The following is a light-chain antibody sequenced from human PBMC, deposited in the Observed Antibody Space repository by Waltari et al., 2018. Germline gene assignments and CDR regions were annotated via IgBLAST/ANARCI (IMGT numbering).Light chain of an antibody. Sequence: EIVMTQSPATLSVSPGERATLSCRASEYVSSNLAWYQQKPGQAPRRLIHRVSARATGIPARFSGSGSGTEFTLTISSLQSEDSAVYYCQQYNNWKTFGQGTKVEVK. CDR2: RVS. J-gene: IGKJ1*01. V-gene: IGKV3-15*01. CDR1: EYVSSN. CDR3: QQYNNWKT.